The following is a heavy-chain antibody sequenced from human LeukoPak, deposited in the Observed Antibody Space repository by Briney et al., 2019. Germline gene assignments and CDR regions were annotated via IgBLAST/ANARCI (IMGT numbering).Heavy chain of an antibody. J-gene: IGHJ4*02. Sequence: GGSLRLSCTASGFTFGDHAMSWVRQAPGKGLEYVSAISSNGDNTYYADSVKGRFTISRDNSKNTLYLQMSSLRADDTAVYYCVRGTGYWGQGTLVTVSS. CDR2: ISSNGDNT. V-gene: IGHV3-64D*06. CDR1: GFTFGDHA. CDR3: VRGTGY.